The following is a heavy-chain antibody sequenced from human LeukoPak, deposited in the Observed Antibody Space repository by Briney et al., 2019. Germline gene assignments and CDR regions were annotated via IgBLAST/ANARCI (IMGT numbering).Heavy chain of an antibody. CDR3: ANRDPSSTWCQF. CDR2: ISGSGGHT. CDR1: GFTFSSYA. Sequence: GGSLRLSCAASGFTFSSYAMSWVRQAPGKGLEWVSAISGSGGHTYYADSVKGRFTISRDNSKNTLFLQMNSLRAEDTAVYYCANRDPSSTWCQFWGQGTPVTVSS. V-gene: IGHV3-23*01. D-gene: IGHD6-13*01. J-gene: IGHJ4*02.